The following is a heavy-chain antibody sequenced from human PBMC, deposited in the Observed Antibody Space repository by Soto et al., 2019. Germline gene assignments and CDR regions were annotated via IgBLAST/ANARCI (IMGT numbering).Heavy chain of an antibody. V-gene: IGHV3-33*01. Sequence: GGSLRLSCAASGFNFSSYGMHWVRQAPGKGLEWVAVIWYDGSNKYYADSVKGRFTITRDNSKNTLYLQMNSLRAEDAAVFYCARVPYSSGWYFDYWGQGALVTVSS. CDR3: ARVPYSSGWYFDY. J-gene: IGHJ4*02. CDR1: GFNFSSYG. D-gene: IGHD6-19*01. CDR2: IWYDGSNK.